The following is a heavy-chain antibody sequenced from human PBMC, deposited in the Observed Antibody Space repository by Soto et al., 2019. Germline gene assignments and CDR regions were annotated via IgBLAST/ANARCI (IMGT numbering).Heavy chain of an antibody. CDR2: INHSGST. CDR1: GGSFSGYY. J-gene: IGHJ1*01. D-gene: IGHD2-21*02. V-gene: IGHV4-34*01. Sequence: SETLSLTCAVYGGSFSGYYWSWIRQPPGKGLEWIGEINHSGSTNYNPSLKSRVTISVDTSTNQFSLKLSSVTAADTAVYYCASSIGVVTALPKTFQHWGQGTLVT. CDR3: ASSIGVVTALPKTFQH.